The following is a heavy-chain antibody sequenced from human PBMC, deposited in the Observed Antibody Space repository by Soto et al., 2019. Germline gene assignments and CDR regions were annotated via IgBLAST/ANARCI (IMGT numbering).Heavy chain of an antibody. J-gene: IGHJ4*02. Sequence: EVQLVESGGGVVRPGGSLRLSCAASGFTFDDYGMSWVRQAPEKGLEWVSGINWNGGSTGYADSVKGRFTISRDNAKNSLYLQMNSLRAEDTALYYCARDGAVLGYCSGGSCYRSDYWGQGTLVTVSS. CDR3: ARDGAVLGYCSGGSCYRSDY. V-gene: IGHV3-20*04. CDR1: GFTFDDYG. CDR2: INWNGGST. D-gene: IGHD2-15*01.